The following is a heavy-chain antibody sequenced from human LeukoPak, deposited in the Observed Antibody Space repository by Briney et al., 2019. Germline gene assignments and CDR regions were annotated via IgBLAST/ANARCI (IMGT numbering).Heavy chain of an antibody. V-gene: IGHV3-23*01. CDR1: GFTFNNYA. J-gene: IGHJ6*02. D-gene: IGHD2-15*01. Sequence: GGSLRLSCAASGFTFNNYAMNWVRQSPGKGLEWVSVISGSGSYRYYADSVKGRFTLSRDNSKNTLYLQMTSLRAEDTAVYYCAKRLQDIFDSFGRHLWGQGTTVSVSS. CDR2: ISGSGSYR. CDR3: AKRLQDIFDSFGRHL.